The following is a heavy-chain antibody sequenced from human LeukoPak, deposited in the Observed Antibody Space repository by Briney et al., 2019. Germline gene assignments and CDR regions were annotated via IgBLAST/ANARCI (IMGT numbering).Heavy chain of an antibody. CDR3: AKGAAAAGNFDY. J-gene: IGHJ4*02. Sequence: PGGSLRLSCAASGFTFSRYAMSWVRQAPGKGLEWVSVISGSGGSTYYADSVKGRFTISRDNSENTVYLQMNSLRAEDTAVYYCAKGAAAAGNFDYWAREPWSPSPQ. CDR1: GFTFSRYA. D-gene: IGHD6-13*01. CDR2: ISGSGGST. V-gene: IGHV3-23*01.